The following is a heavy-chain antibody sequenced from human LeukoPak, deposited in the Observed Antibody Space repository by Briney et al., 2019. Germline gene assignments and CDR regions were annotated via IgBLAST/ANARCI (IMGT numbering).Heavy chain of an antibody. J-gene: IGHJ6*03. Sequence: SETLSLTCAVYGGSFSGYYWSWIRRPPGKGLEWIGEINHSGSTNYNPSLKSRVTISVDTSKNQFSLKLSSVTAADTAVYYCASTQGATGYYYYYMDVWGKGTTVTVSS. CDR2: INHSGST. CDR1: GGSFSGYY. D-gene: IGHD5-12*01. CDR3: ASTQGATGYYYYYMDV. V-gene: IGHV4-34*01.